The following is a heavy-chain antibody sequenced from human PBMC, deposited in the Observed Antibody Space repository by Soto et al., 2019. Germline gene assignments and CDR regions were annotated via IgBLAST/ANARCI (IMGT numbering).Heavy chain of an antibody. J-gene: IGHJ4*02. CDR1: GFTFSSYS. CDR2: ISSSSSYI. Sequence: EVQLVESGGGLVKPGGSLRLSCAASGFTFSSYSMNWVRQAPGKGLEWVSSISSSSSYIYYADSVKGRFTISRDNAKNSLYLRMNSLRAEDTAVYYCARDLRPYDSSGAPDYWGQGTLVTVSS. D-gene: IGHD3-22*01. CDR3: ARDLRPYDSSGAPDY. V-gene: IGHV3-21*01.